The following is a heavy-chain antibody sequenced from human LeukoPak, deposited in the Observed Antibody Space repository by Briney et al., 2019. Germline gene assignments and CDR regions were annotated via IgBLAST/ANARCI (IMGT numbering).Heavy chain of an antibody. J-gene: IGHJ4*02. Sequence: GGSLRLSCAATGFTFSSYWMSWVRQAPGKGLEWVANIKQDGSEKYYVDSVKGRFTISRDNAKNSLYLQMNSLRAEDTAVYYCAAQQWLVTNYDYWGQGILVTVSS. V-gene: IGHV3-7*01. CDR2: IKQDGSEK. CDR3: AAQQWLVTNYDY. CDR1: GFTFSSYW. D-gene: IGHD6-19*01.